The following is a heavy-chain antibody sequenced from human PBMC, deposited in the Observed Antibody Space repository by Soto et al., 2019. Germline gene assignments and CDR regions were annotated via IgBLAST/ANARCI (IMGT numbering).Heavy chain of an antibody. V-gene: IGHV4-4*02. CDR3: ASDRAYRAGWFDP. J-gene: IGHJ5*02. Sequence: KSSETLSLTCAVSGGSISSSNWWSWVRQPPGKGLEWIGEIYHSGSTNYNPSLKSRVTISVDKSKNQFSLKLSSVTAADTAVYYCASDRAYRAGWFDPWGQGTLVTVSS. D-gene: IGHD4-4*01. CDR2: IYHSGST. CDR1: GGSISSSNW.